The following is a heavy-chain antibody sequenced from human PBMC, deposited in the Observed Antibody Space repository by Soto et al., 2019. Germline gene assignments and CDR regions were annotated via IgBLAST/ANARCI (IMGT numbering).Heavy chain of an antibody. V-gene: IGHV1-24*01. CDR1: GYTLTELS. D-gene: IGHD3-22*01. J-gene: IGHJ4*02. CDR2: FDPEDGET. Sequence: ASVKVSCKVSGYTLTELSMHWVRQAPGKGLEWMGGFDPEDGETIYAQKFQGRVTVTEDTSTDTAYMELSSLRSEDTAVYYCATDLAGVVVITWNYWGQGTLVTVSS. CDR3: ATDLAGVVVITWNY.